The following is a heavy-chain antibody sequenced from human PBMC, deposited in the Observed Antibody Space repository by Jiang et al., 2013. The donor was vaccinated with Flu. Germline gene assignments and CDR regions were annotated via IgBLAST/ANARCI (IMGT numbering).Heavy chain of an antibody. V-gene: IGHV4-38-2*02. CDR3: ATTTGN. Sequence: LVKPSETLSLICTVSGYSISSGYYWGWVRQPPGKGLEWIGSISHTGTTYYNPSLQTRLTISLDTSKNQFSLMLTSVTAADTAVYYCATTTGNWGQGTLVTVSS. D-gene: IGHD3-10*01. CDR2: ISHTGTT. J-gene: IGHJ4*02. CDR1: GYSISSGYY.